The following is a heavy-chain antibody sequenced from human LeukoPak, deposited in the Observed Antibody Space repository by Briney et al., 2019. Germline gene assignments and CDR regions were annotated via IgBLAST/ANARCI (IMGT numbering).Heavy chain of an antibody. J-gene: IGHJ3*02. Sequence: LSLTCTVSGDSINYYYWSWIRQAPGQGLEWLSYIKSSDTSTFYADSVKGRFTVSRDNAKNSLYLQMNSLRAEDTAVYYCARRGNMSSHAFDIWGQGTVVTVSS. V-gene: IGHV3-11*01. CDR1: GDSINYYY. D-gene: IGHD2/OR15-2a*01. CDR3: ARRGNMSSHAFDI. CDR2: IKSSDTST.